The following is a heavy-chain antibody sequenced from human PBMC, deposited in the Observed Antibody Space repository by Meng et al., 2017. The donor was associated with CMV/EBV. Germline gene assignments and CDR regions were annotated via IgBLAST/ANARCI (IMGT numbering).Heavy chain of an antibody. CDR3: AKDQSGGSSYGFLYGMDV. D-gene: IGHD6-13*01. CDR2: IRYDGSNK. Sequence: GGSLRLSCAASGFTFSSYGMHWVRQAPGKGLEWVAFIRYDGSNKYYADSVKGRFTISRDNSKNTLYLQMNSLRAEDTAVYYCAKDQSGGSSYGFLYGMDVWGQGTTVTVSS. V-gene: IGHV3-30*02. CDR1: GFTFSSYG. J-gene: IGHJ6*02.